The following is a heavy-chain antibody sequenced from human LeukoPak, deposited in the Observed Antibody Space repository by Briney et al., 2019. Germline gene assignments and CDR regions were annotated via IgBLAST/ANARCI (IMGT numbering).Heavy chain of an antibody. CDR1: GFTFGDFA. CDR2: IRSKEYGGTT. Sequence: GGSLRLSCTTSGFTFGDFAMSWFRQAPGKGLEWVSFIRSKEYGGTTEYAASVKGRFTISRDDSKDIAYMQMNSLKTEDTAVYFCVRDQKGLGQQYWGQGTLVIVSS. D-gene: IGHD3/OR15-3a*01. CDR3: VRDQKGLGQQY. V-gene: IGHV3-49*03. J-gene: IGHJ4*02.